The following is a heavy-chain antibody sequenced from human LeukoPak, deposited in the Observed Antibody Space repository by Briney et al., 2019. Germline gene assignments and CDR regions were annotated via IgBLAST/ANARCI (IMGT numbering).Heavy chain of an antibody. J-gene: IGHJ4*02. CDR1: GYTFTSYY. D-gene: IGHD6-13*01. CDR2: INPSGGST. Sequence: GASVKVSCKASGYTFTSYYMHWVRQASGQGLEWMGIINPSGGSTSYAQKFQGRVTMTRDTSTSAVYMELSSLRSEDTAVYYCARDDPPGSSWYAVPFDYWGQGTLVTVSS. CDR3: ARDDPPGSSWYAVPFDY. V-gene: IGHV1-46*01.